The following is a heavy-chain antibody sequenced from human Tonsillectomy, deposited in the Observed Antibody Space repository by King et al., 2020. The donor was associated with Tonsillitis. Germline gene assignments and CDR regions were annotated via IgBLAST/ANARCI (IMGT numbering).Heavy chain of an antibody. CDR3: ARGPRLLFFV. CDR2: MNPNSGDT. Sequence: VQLVESGAEVKKPGASVKVSCKASGYTCTTYDINLVRQATGQGLEWWGWMNPNSGDTGYAQKFQGRVTMTRNTSISTAYMELSSLRSEDTAVYYCARGPRLLFFVWGQGTLVTVSS. J-gene: IGHJ4*02. CDR1: GYTCTTYD. V-gene: IGHV1-8*01. D-gene: IGHD2-21*02.